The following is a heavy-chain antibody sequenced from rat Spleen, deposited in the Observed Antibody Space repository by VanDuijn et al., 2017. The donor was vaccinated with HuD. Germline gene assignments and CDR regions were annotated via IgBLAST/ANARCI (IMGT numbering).Heavy chain of an antibody. CDR1: GYTLNNYW. J-gene: IGHJ3*01. D-gene: IGHD1-5*01. CDR3: TRAYRYNYGTFAY. Sequence: EVPLVGSGGSLVQSGSPLKLPCEVSGYTLNNYWMTWISRVPGKGLEWVAYISSSSGTIYYTDTVKDRFTISRDNAKNTLYLQLSSLRSEDTALYYCTRAYRYNYGTFAYWGQGTLVTVSS. V-gene: IGHV5-31*01. CDR2: ISSSSGTI.